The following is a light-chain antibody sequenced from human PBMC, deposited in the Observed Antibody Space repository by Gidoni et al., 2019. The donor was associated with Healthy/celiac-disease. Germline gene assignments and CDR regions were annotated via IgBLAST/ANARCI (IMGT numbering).Light chain of an antibody. CDR2: DVS. CDR3: SSYTSSLLYV. V-gene: IGLV2-14*01. Sequence: QSALTQPASVAGSPGQSIPISCPGTSSDVGGYNYVSGYQQHPGKAPELLIYDVSKRPSGVSNRFSGSKSGNTASLTVSGLQAEDEADYYCSSYTSSLLYVFGTGTKVTVL. CDR1: SSDVGGYNY. J-gene: IGLJ1*01.